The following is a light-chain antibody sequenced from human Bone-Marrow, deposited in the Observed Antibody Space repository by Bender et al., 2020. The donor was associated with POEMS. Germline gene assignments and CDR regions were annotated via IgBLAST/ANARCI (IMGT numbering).Light chain of an antibody. CDR3: CSYAGSVV. CDR2: EDT. CDR1: SSDVGYYNL. V-gene: IGLV2-23*01. J-gene: IGLJ2*01. Sequence: QSALTQAASVSESPGQSITISCTGTSSDVGYYNLVSWYQQHPGKAPKLMIYEDTKRPSGVSNRFSGSKSGNTASLTISGLQAEDEADYYGCSYAGSVVFGGGTKLTVL.